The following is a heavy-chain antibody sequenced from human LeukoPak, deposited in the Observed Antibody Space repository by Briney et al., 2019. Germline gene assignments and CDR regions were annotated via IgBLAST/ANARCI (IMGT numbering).Heavy chain of an antibody. Sequence: PSETLSLTCSVSGGSIRSSDDYWGFVRQTPGKGLEWMGSIYYTGSSHYNPSLKSRATISVDTSKNQFSLKLTSVAAADTAVYYCTRAASSGPLFTYHMDVWGKGTTVTVSS. D-gene: IGHD3-22*01. V-gene: IGHV4-39*07. CDR2: IYYTGSS. CDR1: GGSIRSSDDY. J-gene: IGHJ6*03. CDR3: TRAASSGPLFTYHMDV.